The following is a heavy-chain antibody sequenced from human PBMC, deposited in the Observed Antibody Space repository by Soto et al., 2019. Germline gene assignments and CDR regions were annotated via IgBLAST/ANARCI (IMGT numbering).Heavy chain of an antibody. D-gene: IGHD2-2*01. Sequence: EVQILESGGGMVQPGGSLRLSCAGSGFMFSSFAMTWVRQAPGKGLEWFSTTRSNGEHTYYADSVKGRFTVSRDNSKNTLFLEMSSLRAEDSAIYYCAKDSKSVSVSAARVYGMDVWGQGTTVTVSS. V-gene: IGHV3-23*01. CDR1: GFMFSSFA. J-gene: IGHJ6*02. CDR2: TRSNGEHT. CDR3: AKDSKSVSVSAARVYGMDV.